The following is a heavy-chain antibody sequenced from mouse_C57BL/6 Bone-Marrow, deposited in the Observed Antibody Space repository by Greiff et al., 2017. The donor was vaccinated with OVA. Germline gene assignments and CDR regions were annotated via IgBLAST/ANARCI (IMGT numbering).Heavy chain of an antibody. Sequence: QVQLQQSGAELARPGASVKMSCKASGYTFTSYTMHWVKQRPGQGLEWIGYINPSSGYTKYNQKFKDKATLTADKSSSTAYMQLSSLTSEDSAVYYCARRGEQLTMDYWGQGTLVTVSA. V-gene: IGHV1-4*01. CDR2: INPSSGYT. CDR1: GYTFTSYT. J-gene: IGHJ4*01. D-gene: IGHD3-2*02. CDR3: ARRGEQLTMDY.